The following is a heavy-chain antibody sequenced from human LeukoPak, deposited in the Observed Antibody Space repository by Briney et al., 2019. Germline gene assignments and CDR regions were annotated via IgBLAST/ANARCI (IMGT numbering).Heavy chain of an antibody. CDR1: GFTFSSYG. Sequence: PGGSLRLSCAASGFTFSSYGMSWVRQAPGKGLEWVSAISGSGGSTYYADSVKGRFTISRDNAKTTLFLQLNSVRAQDSAVYYCVRGNTWFFDYWGQGTSVTVSS. V-gene: IGHV3-23*01. CDR2: ISGSGGST. J-gene: IGHJ4*02. D-gene: IGHD3-9*01. CDR3: VRGNTWFFDY.